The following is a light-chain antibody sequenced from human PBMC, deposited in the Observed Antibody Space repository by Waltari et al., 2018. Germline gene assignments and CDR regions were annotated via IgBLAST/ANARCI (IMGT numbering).Light chain of an antibody. Sequence: EIVFTQSPATLSLSPGERATLSCRASQSVMTYLAWYQQRPGQSPRLLIYEASNRAPGIPARFSGSGSGTDFTLTISSLEPEDSAVYYCQQLKNYPITFGQGTRLEIK. CDR3: QQLKNYPIT. CDR2: EAS. V-gene: IGKV3-11*01. J-gene: IGKJ5*01. CDR1: QSVMTY.